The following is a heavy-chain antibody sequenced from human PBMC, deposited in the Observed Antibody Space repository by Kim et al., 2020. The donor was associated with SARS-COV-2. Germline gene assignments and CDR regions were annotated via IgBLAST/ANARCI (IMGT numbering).Heavy chain of an antibody. D-gene: IGHD3-10*01. Sequence: SETLSLTCTVSGGSIISNSYYWGWIRQPPGKGLEWIGSICYSGSTYYNPSLKSRVTISVDTSKNQFSLILNSVTAADTAVYYCARRGGSGRSHDYWGQGTLVIVSS. CDR1: GGSIISNSYY. V-gene: IGHV4-39*01. CDR2: ICYSGST. CDR3: ARRGGSGRSHDY. J-gene: IGHJ4*02.